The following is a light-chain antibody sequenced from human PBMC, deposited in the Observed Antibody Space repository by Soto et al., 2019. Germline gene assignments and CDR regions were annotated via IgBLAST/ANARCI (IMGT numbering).Light chain of an antibody. Sequence: QSALTQPASVSASPGQSITISCTGTSSDVGGYKFVSWYQHHPGKAPKLMIYEVNNRPSGVFNRFSGSKSGNTASLTISGLQPEDEADYYCLSYTSANTRVFGGGTKVTVL. V-gene: IGLV2-14*01. J-gene: IGLJ3*02. CDR2: EVN. CDR3: LSYTSANTRV. CDR1: SSDVGGYKF.